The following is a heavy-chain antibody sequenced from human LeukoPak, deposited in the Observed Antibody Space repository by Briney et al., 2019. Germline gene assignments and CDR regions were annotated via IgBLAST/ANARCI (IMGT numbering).Heavy chain of an antibody. Sequence: GGSLRLSCAASGFTFSNAWMSWVRQAPGKGLEWVGRIKSKTDGGPTDYAAPVKGRFTISRDDSKNTLYLQMNSLKTEDTAVYYCTTAGEMLAYCGGDCYSPSWGQGTLVTVSS. CDR2: IKSKTDGGPT. V-gene: IGHV3-15*01. CDR1: GFTFSNAW. D-gene: IGHD2-21*02. CDR3: TTAGEMLAYCGGDCYSPS. J-gene: IGHJ5*02.